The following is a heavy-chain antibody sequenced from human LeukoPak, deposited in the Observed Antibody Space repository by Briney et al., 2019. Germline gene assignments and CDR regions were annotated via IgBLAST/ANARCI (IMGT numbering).Heavy chain of an antibody. CDR3: ASAYYYRLPD. CDR2: INSDGTT. Sequence: GGSLRLSCEASGFTFSSYWMHWVRQAPGKGLVWVSRINSDGTTTYADSVKGRFTISRDNAKNTLYLQMNRLRAEDTALYYCASAYYYRLPDWGQGTLVTVSS. J-gene: IGHJ4*02. D-gene: IGHD3-10*01. V-gene: IGHV3-74*01. CDR1: GFTFSSYW.